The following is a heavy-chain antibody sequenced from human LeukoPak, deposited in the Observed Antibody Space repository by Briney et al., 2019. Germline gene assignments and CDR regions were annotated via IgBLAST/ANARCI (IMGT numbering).Heavy chain of an antibody. V-gene: IGHV1-2*02. CDR1: GYTFTGYY. J-gene: IGHJ3*02. Sequence: ASVKVSCKASGYTFTGYYMHWVRQAPGQGLEWMGWINPNSGGTNYAQKFQGRVTMTRDTSISTAYMELSRLRSDDTAVYYCARVLPHIVVVVAATPTDAFDIWGQGTMVTVSS. D-gene: IGHD2-15*01. CDR2: INPNSGGT. CDR3: ARVLPHIVVVVAATPTDAFDI.